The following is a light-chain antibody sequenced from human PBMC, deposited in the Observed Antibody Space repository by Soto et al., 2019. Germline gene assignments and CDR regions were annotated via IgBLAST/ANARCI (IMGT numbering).Light chain of an antibody. V-gene: IGLV2-14*01. CDR2: EVS. CDR3: SSYTSSSPYV. J-gene: IGLJ1*01. Sequence: QSVLTQPASVSGSPGQSITISCTGTSSDVGGYNYVSWYQQHPGKAPKLMIYEVSNRPSGVSNRFSGSMSGNTASLTISGLQAEDEADYYCSSYTSSSPYVFGTGTKLTVL. CDR1: SSDVGGYNY.